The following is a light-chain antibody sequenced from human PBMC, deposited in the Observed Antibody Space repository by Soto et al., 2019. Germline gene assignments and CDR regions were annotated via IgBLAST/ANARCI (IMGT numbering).Light chain of an antibody. CDR3: QTWDTGIQV. J-gene: IGLJ3*02. Sequence: QSVLTQSPSASASLGASVKLTCTLSRGNNNYAIAWHQQQPEKGPRYLMKVNSDGSHSKGDGIPDRFSGSRSGAERYLTISSLQSEDEADYYCQTWDTGIQVFGGGTKLTVL. V-gene: IGLV4-69*01. CDR2: VNSDGSH. CDR1: RGNNNYA.